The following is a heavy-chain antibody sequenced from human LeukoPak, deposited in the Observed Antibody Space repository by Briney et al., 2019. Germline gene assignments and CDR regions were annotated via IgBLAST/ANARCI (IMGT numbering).Heavy chain of an antibody. V-gene: IGHV3-30*18. D-gene: IGHD6-19*01. J-gene: IGHJ5*02. Sequence: GGSLRLSCAASGFTFSSYGMHWVRQAPGKGLEWVAVISYDGSNKYYADSVKGRFTISRDNSKNTLYLQMNSLRAEDTAVYYCAKFSAVAGMGFDPWGQGTLVTVSS. CDR2: ISYDGSNK. CDR1: GFTFSSYG. CDR3: AKFSAVAGMGFDP.